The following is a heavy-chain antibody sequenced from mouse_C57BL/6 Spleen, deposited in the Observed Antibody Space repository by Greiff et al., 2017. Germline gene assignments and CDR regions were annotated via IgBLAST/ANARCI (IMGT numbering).Heavy chain of an antibody. J-gene: IGHJ1*03. Sequence: EVKLMESGPGLVKPSQSLSLTCSVTGYSITSGYYWNWIRQFPGNKLEWMGYISYDGSNNYNPSLKNRISITRDTSKNQFFLKLNSVTTEDTATYYCARDHNGSSYDWYFDVWGTGTTVTVSS. CDR1: GYSITSGYY. CDR3: ARDHNGSSYDWYFDV. V-gene: IGHV3-6*01. D-gene: IGHD1-1*01. CDR2: ISYDGSN.